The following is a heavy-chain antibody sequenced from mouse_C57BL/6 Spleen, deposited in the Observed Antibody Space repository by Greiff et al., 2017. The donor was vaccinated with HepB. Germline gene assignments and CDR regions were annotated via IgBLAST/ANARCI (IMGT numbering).Heavy chain of an antibody. V-gene: IGHV5-4*01. CDR2: ISDGGSYT. Sequence: EVQLQQSGGGLVKPGGSLKLSCAASGFTFSSYAMSWVRQTPEKRLEWVATISDGGSYTYYPDNVKGRFTISRDNAKNNLYLQMSHLKSEDTAMYYCAREGGLLGYFDYWGQGTTLTVSS. J-gene: IGHJ2*01. D-gene: IGHD1-1*01. CDR3: AREGGLLGYFDY. CDR1: GFTFSSYA.